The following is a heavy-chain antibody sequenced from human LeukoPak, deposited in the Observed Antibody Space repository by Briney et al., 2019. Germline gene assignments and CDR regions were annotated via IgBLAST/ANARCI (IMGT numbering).Heavy chain of an antibody. D-gene: IGHD2-15*01. J-gene: IGHJ6*02. Sequence: ASVKVSCKGSGYTFTNYAVHWVRQAPGQRLEWLGWINPSNGDTKYSQNFQGRVTVTSDTSAATAYVELNSLTSEDTAVYYCARERWHCRVNCYSVYYYARDVWGQGTTVTVSS. V-gene: IGHV1-3*01. CDR3: ARERWHCRVNCYSVYYYARDV. CDR1: GYTFTNYA. CDR2: INPSNGDT.